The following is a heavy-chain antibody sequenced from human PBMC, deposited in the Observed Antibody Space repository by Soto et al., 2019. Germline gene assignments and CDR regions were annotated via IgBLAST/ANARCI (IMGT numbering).Heavy chain of an antibody. CDR2: IYYSGST. D-gene: IGHD2-15*01. J-gene: IGHJ6*02. CDR1: GGSISSYY. V-gene: IGHV4-59*12. Sequence: SETLSLTCTVSGGSISSYYWSWIRQPPGKGLEWNGYIYYSGSTNYNPSLKGRFTISRDNAKNSLYLQMNSLRAEDTAVYYCARERVVVPATIFYYYALDVWGQGTTVTVSS. CDR3: ARERVVVPATIFYYYALDV.